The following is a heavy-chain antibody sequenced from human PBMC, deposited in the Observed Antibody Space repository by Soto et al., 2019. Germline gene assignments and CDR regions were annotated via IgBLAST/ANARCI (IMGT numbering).Heavy chain of an antibody. CDR3: AREDDYVWGEFDY. CDR1: GFTFSSYA. Sequence: GGSLRLSCAASGFTFSSYAMHWVRQAPGKGLEWVAVISYDGSNKYYADSVKGRFTISRDNSKNTLYLQMNSLRAEDTAVYYCAREDDYVWGEFDYCGQGT. J-gene: IGHJ4*02. D-gene: IGHD3-16*01. CDR2: ISYDGSNK. V-gene: IGHV3-30-3*01.